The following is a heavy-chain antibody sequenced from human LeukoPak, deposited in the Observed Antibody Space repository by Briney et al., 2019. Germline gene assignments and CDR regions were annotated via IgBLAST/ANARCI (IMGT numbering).Heavy chain of an antibody. V-gene: IGHV5-51*01. J-gene: IGHJ4*02. CDR1: GYNFTSYW. CDR3: VRQIIVPGTSQLRTFDA. D-gene: IGHD2-8*01. Sequence: GESLKISCKASGYNFTSYWIAWVRQLPGHGLEWMGSLYPLDFDKTYSQSFQGQVTMSADRSINTAYLQWSSLKASDTALYYCVRQIIVPGTSQLRTFDAWGQGTQVSVFS. CDR2: LYPLDFDK.